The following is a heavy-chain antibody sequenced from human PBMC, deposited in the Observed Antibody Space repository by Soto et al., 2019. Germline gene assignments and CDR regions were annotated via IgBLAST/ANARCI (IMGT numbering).Heavy chain of an antibody. J-gene: IGHJ6*02. V-gene: IGHV4-4*02. CDR1: GGSISSSNW. CDR2: IYHSGST. CDR3: ARDQVEAANYYYYGMDV. D-gene: IGHD2-15*01. Sequence: PSETLSLTCAVSGGSISSSNWWSWVRQPPGKGLEWIGEIYHSGSTNYNPSLKSRVTISVDKSKNQFSLKLSSVTAADTAVYYCARDQVEAANYYYYGMDVWGQGTTVTVSS.